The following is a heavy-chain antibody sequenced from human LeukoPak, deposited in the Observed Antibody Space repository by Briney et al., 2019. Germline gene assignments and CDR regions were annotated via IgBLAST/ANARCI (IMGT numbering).Heavy chain of an antibody. CDR3: ARAPLSNSTLFDY. D-gene: IGHD2/OR15-2a*01. V-gene: IGHV4-59*01. J-gene: IGHJ4*02. Sequence: PSETLSLTCTVSGGSISSYYWSWIRQPPGKGLEWIGYIYYSGCTNYNPSLKSPVTISVDTSNNQFSLKLSSVTAAATAVYSCARAPLSNSTLFDYWGQGTLVTVSS. CDR2: IYYSGCT. CDR1: GGSISSYY.